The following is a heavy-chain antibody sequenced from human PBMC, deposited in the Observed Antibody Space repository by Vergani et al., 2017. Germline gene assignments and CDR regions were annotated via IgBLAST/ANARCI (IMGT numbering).Heavy chain of an antibody. CDR1: GYTFTDYF. Sequence: QVQLVQSGAEVKKPGASVKVSCKASGYTFTDYFMHWVRQAPGQGLEWMGWINPNSGGTNYAQKFQGRVTMTRDTSISTAYMELSNLRSYDTAVYYCARVGTRSNHHYFDYWGQGTLVTVSS. D-gene: IGHD1-14*01. V-gene: IGHV1-2*02. CDR3: ARVGTRSNHHYFDY. CDR2: INPNSGGT. J-gene: IGHJ4*02.